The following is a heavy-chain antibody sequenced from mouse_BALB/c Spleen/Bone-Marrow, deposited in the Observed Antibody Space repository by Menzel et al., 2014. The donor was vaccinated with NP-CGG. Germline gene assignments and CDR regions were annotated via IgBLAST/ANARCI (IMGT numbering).Heavy chain of an antibody. CDR2: IWSGGST. D-gene: IGHD4-1*01. J-gene: IGHJ4*01. Sequence: QVQLQQPGPGLVQPSQSLSITCTVSGFSLTSYGVYWVRQSPGKGLEWLGVIWSGGSTDYNAAFMSRLSISKDNSKSQVFFKMNSLQSNDTAIYYCARNRDWDGAMDYRGQGTSVTVSS. V-gene: IGHV2-2*03. CDR1: GFSLTSYG. CDR3: ARNRDWDGAMDY.